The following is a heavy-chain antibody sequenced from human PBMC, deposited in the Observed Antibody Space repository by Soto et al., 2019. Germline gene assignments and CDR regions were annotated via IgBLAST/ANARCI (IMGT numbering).Heavy chain of an antibody. J-gene: IGHJ4*02. CDR3: ARVPAAAGTF. Sequence: GGSLRLSCAASGFTFSSYAMHWVRQAPGKGLEWVAVISYDGSNKYYTDSVKGRFTISRDNSKNTLYLQMNSLRAEDTAVYYCARVPAAAGTFWGQGTLVTVSS. CDR1: GFTFSSYA. CDR2: ISYDGSNK. V-gene: IGHV3-30-3*01. D-gene: IGHD6-13*01.